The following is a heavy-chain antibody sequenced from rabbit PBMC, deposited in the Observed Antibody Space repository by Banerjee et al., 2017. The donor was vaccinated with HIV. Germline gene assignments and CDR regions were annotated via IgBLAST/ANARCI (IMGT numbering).Heavy chain of an antibody. CDR3: ARHEYDSGGYVFNF. CDR1: GFDFSSTYY. V-gene: IGHV1S40*01. D-gene: IGHD4-1*01. CDR2: ISAGSSGTT. Sequence: QSLEESGGGLVQPEGSLTLTCKASGFDFSSTYYMCWVRQAPGKGLEWIGCISAGSSGTTYYASWAKGRFTISKTSSTTVTLQMTSLTAADTATYFCARHEYDSGGYVFNFWGQGTLVTVS. J-gene: IGHJ4*01.